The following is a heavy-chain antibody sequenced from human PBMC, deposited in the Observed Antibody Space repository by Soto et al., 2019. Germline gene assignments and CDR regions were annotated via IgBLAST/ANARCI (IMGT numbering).Heavy chain of an antibody. CDR1: GFTFSSYA. J-gene: IGHJ4*02. CDR3: GRCSSTSCHLGSDY. CDR2: ISYDGSNK. Sequence: QVQLVESEGGVVQPGRSLRLSCAASGFTFSSYAMNWVRQAPGKGLEWVALISYDGSNKYYADSVKGRFTISRDSSKNTLYLQMNSLRDADTAFYYCGRCSSTSCHLGSDYWGQGTLVTVSS. V-gene: IGHV3-30-3*01. D-gene: IGHD2-2*01.